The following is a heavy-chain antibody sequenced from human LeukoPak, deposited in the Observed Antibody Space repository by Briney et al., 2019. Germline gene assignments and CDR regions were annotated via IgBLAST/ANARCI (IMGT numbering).Heavy chain of an antibody. Sequence: GGSLRLSCAASGFTVSSNYMSWVCQAPGKGLEWVSVIYSGGSTYYADSVKGRFTISRDNSKNTLYLQMNSLRAEDTAVYYCARETAIAARPYYYMDVWGKGTTVTVSS. J-gene: IGHJ6*03. CDR3: ARETAIAARPYYYMDV. D-gene: IGHD6-6*01. CDR2: IYSGGST. V-gene: IGHV3-53*01. CDR1: GFTVSSNY.